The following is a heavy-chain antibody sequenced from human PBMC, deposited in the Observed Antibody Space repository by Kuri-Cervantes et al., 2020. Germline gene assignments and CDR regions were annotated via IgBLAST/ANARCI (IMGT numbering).Heavy chain of an antibody. Sequence: SETLSLTCAVYGGSFSGYYWSWIRQPPGKGLEWIGYIYYSGSTNYNPSLKSRVTISVDTSKNQFSLKLGSVTAADTAVYYCAVGAGHNWFDPWGQGTLVTVSS. V-gene: IGHV4-59*01. CDR2: IYYSGST. CDR1: GGSFSGYY. CDR3: AVGAGHNWFDP. J-gene: IGHJ5*02. D-gene: IGHD3-16*01.